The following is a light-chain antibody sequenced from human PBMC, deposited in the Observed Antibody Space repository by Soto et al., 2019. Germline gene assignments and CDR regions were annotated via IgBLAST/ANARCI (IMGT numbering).Light chain of an antibody. J-gene: IGKJ3*01. CDR2: GAS. CDR3: QQYGSSPLFT. Sequence: EIVLTQSPGTLSLSPGERATLSCRASQSVSSSYLTWYQQKPGQAPRLLIYGASSRATGIPDRFSGSGSGTDFTLTLSRLEPEDFAVYYCQQYGSSPLFTFGPGTKVDIQ. CDR1: QSVSSSY. V-gene: IGKV3-20*01.